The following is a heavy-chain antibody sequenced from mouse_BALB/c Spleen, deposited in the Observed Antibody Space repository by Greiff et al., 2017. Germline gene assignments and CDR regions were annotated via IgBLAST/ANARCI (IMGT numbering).Heavy chain of an antibody. Sequence: EVQRVESGPGLVKPSQSLSLTCSVTGYSITSGYYWNCIRQFPGNILEWMGYISYDGSNNYNPSLKNRISITRDTSKNQFFLKLNSVTTEDTATYYCARDHGSSFYYFDYWGQGTTLTVSA. CDR2: ISYDGSN. CDR1: GYSITSGYY. CDR3: ARDHGSSFYYFDY. V-gene: IGHV3-6*02. D-gene: IGHD1-1*01. J-gene: IGHJ2*01.